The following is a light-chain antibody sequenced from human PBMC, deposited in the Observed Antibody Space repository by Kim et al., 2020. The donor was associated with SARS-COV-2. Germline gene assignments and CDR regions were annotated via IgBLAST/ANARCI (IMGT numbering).Light chain of an antibody. V-gene: IGKV3-20*01. Sequence: PRGERATLSCRASQSLSSAYIAWYQHRTGQALRLIIYGASTRATGIPDRFRATGSGTDCALSISRVEPEDFAVYYCHQYIISPLTVGQGTRLEIK. J-gene: IGKJ5*01. CDR2: GAS. CDR1: QSLSSAY. CDR3: HQYIISPLT.